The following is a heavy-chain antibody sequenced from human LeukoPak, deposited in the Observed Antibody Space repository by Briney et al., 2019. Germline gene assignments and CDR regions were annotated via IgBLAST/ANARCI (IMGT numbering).Heavy chain of an antibody. V-gene: IGHV3-11*01. CDR2: IGSSGSTI. J-gene: IGHJ4*02. Sequence: PRGSLRLSCAASGFTFSDYYMSWIRQAPGKGLEWVSYIGSSGSTIYYADSVKGRFTISRDNAKNSLYLQMNSLRAEDTAVYYCARDRYVGATTAGDSDSWGQGTLVTVSS. CDR1: GFTFSDYY. CDR3: ARDRYVGATTAGDSDS. D-gene: IGHD1-26*01.